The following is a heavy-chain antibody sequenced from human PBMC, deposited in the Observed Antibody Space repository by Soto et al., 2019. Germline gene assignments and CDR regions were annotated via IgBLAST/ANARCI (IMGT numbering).Heavy chain of an antibody. D-gene: IGHD3-22*01. J-gene: IGHJ4*02. V-gene: IGHV4-31*03. CDR3: ARDGGWDSSGYQLY. Sequence: QVQLQESGPGLVKPSQTLSLTCTVSGGSISSGGYYWSWIRQHPGKGLEWIGYIYYSGSTYYNTSLKRRVTISVDTSKNQCSLKLSSVTAADTAVYYCARDGGWDSSGYQLYWGQGTLVTVSS. CDR2: IYYSGST. CDR1: GGSISSGGYY.